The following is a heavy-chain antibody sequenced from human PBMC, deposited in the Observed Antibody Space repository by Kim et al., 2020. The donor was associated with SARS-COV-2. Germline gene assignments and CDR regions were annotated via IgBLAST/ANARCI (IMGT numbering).Heavy chain of an antibody. Sequence: GGSLRLSCAASGFTVSSNYMSWVRHAPGKGLEWVSLIYSGGSTYYADSVKGRFTISRHNSKNTLYLQMNSLRTEDTAVYYCASRSGSSGYYPADAFDIWGQGTMVTVSS. CDR2: IYSGGST. D-gene: IGHD3-22*01. V-gene: IGHV3-53*04. CDR3: ASRSGSSGYYPADAFDI. CDR1: GFTVSSNY. J-gene: IGHJ3*02.